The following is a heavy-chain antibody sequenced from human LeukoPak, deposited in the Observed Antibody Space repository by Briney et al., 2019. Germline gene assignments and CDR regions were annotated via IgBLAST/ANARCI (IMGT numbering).Heavy chain of an antibody. CDR3: ARGDIVVVPAATYFDY. D-gene: IGHD2-2*01. J-gene: IGHJ4*02. CDR2: IYYSGST. CDR1: GGSISSSSYY. Sequence: SETLSLTCTVSGGSISSSSYYWGWIRQPPGKGLEWIGSIYYSGSTYYNPSLKSRVTISVDTSKNQFSLKLSSMTAADTAVYYCARGDIVVVPAATYFDYWGQGTLVTVSS. V-gene: IGHV4-39*07.